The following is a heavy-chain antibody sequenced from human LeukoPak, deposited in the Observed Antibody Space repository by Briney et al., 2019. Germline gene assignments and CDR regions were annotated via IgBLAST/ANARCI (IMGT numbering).Heavy chain of an antibody. D-gene: IGHD2-2*01. CDR1: EYSFTGYY. CDR2: INPHNGGT. J-gene: IGHJ6*02. V-gene: IGHV1-2*02. CDR3: ASHRYCSSTSCYPMLGYYYGMDV. Sequence: GASVKVSCKASEYSFTGYYMHWVRQAPGQGPEWMGWINPHNGGTKYADRLQGRVTMTTDTSTSTAYMELRSLRSDDTAVYYCASHRYCSSTSCYPMLGYYYGMDVWGQGTTVTVSS.